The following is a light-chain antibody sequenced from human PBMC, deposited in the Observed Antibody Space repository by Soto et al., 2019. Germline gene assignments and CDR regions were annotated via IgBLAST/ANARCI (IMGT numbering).Light chain of an antibody. J-gene: IGKJ5*01. CDR1: QTISSW. V-gene: IGKV1-5*03. CDR3: QQRRSWPPTIT. CDR2: KAS. Sequence: DIQMTQSRSTLSGSVGARFTITCRPSQTISSWLAWYQQKPGKAPKLLXYKASTLKSGVPSRFSGSGSGKEFTLNISSLEPEDFAVYYCQQRRSWPPTITFGQGTRLEIK.